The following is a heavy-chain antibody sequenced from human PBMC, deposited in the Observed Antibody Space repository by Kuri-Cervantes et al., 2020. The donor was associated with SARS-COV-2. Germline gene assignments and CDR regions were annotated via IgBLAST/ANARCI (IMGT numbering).Heavy chain of an antibody. V-gene: IGHV3-21*01. CDR3: ARRQLWFGDHDAFDI. D-gene: IGHD3-10*01. J-gene: IGHJ3*02. CDR2: ITRTSSYI. Sequence: GESLKISCAASGFTFSSYWMSWVRQAPGKGLEWVSSITRTSSYIYYADSVKGRFTISRDNAKNSLYLQMNSLRAEDRAVYYCARRQLWFGDHDAFDIWGQGTVVTVSS. CDR1: GFTFSSYW.